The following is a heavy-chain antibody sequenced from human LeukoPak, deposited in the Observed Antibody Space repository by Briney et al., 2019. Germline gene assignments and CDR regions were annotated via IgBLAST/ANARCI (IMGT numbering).Heavy chain of an antibody. V-gene: IGHV4-39*01. Sequence: SETLSLTCTVSGGSISSSGYCWGWIRQPPGKGLEWIGSIYDSGSTQYNPSLKSRVTISVDTSKMQFSLKVTSVTAADTAVYYCVRRSSGWPFDYWGQGTLVTVSS. J-gene: IGHJ4*02. CDR1: GGSISSSGYC. CDR3: VRRSSGWPFDY. CDR2: IYDSGST. D-gene: IGHD6-19*01.